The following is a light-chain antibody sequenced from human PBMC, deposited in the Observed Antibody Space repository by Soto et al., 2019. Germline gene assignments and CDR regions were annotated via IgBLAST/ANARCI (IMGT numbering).Light chain of an antibody. V-gene: IGKV3-11*01. J-gene: IGKJ1*01. CDR2: DAS. CDR1: QSVSTS. CDR3: QVRDVWPS. Sequence: IVLTQSPVTLAVSPGESDVLSCRASQSVSTSLAWYQHKPGQAPRLFIYDASKRAPGIPARFTGSGSGTDFTLTISSLEPEDIAIYYCQVRDVWPSFGQGTRWIS.